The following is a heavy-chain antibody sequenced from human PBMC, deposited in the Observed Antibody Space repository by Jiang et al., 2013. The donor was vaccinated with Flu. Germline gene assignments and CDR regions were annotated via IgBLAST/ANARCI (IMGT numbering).Heavy chain of an antibody. V-gene: IGHV1-2*02. CDR1: GYTFTSYD. D-gene: IGHD2-2*01. Sequence: SGAEVKKPGASVKVSCKASGYTFTSYDVNWVRQAPGQGLEWMGWINPKNGDTKYAQKFQGRVTMTRDTSISTAYMELSRLRSDDTAVYYCARDPSSSSWCWFDPWGQGTLVTVSS. CDR2: INPKNGDT. J-gene: IGHJ5*02. CDR3: ARDPSSSSWCWFDP.